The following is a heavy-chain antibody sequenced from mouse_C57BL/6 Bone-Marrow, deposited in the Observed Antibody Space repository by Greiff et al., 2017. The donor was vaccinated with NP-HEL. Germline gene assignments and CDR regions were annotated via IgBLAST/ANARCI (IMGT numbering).Heavy chain of an antibody. CDR2: IYPGDGDT. J-gene: IGHJ1*03. CDR1: GYAFSSSW. Sequence: VQLQQSGPELVKPGASVKISCKASGYAFSSSWMNWVKQRPGKGLEWIGRIYPGDGDTNYNGKFKGKATLTADKSSSTAYMQLSSLTSEDSAVYFCARWDLGLWYFDVWGTGTTVTVSS. V-gene: IGHV1-82*01. D-gene: IGHD4-1*01. CDR3: ARWDLGLWYFDV.